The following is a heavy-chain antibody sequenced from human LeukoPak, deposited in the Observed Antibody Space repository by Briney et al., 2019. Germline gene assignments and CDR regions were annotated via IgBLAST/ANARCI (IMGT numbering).Heavy chain of an antibody. CDR1: GGTFSSYA. V-gene: IGHV1-69*13. CDR3: ARESGSFVFDY. CDR2: IIPIFGTA. J-gene: IGHJ4*02. D-gene: IGHD1-26*01. Sequence: SVKVSCMASGGTFSSYAISWVRQAPGQGLEWMGGIIPIFGTANYAQNFQGRVTITADESTSTASMELSSLRSEDTAVYYCARESGSFVFDYWGQGTLVTVSS.